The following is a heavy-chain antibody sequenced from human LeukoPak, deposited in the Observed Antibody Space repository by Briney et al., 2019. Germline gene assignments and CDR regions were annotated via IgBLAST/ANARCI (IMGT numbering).Heavy chain of an antibody. CDR1: GFTFSAYT. Sequence: GGSLRLSCAASGFTFSAYTMAWVRQVPGKGLDWVSSLSGSLDRTYYADSVQGRFTISRDNVKNILYLEMNTMRVEDTALYYCAKYRLGPTSEFDLWGQGTLVTVSS. J-gene: IGHJ4*02. V-gene: IGHV3-23*01. D-gene: IGHD1-26*01. CDR3: AKYRLGPTSEFDL. CDR2: LSGSLDRT.